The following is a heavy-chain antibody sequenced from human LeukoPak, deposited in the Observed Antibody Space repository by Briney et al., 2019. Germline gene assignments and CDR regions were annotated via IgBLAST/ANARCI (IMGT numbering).Heavy chain of an antibody. CDR1: GYTFTSYG. CDR2: MSAYNGNT. D-gene: IGHD2-2*01. J-gene: IGHJ4*02. CDR3: AKDLGLGYCSSTSCSPYSVFDS. V-gene: IGHV1-18*01. Sequence: ASVKVSCKASGYTFTSYGISWVRQAPGQGLEWMGWMSAYNGNTNYAQKLQGRVTMTTDTSTSTAYMELRSLRSDDTAIYYCAKDLGLGYCSSTSCSPYSVFDSWGQGTLVTVSS.